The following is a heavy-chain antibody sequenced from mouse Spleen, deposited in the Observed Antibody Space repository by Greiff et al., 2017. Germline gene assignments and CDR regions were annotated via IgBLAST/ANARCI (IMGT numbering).Heavy chain of an antibody. CDR2: ISSGSSTI. CDR3: AITGEGAWFAY. Sequence: EVQGVESGGGLVKPGGSLKLSCAASGFTFSDYGMHWVRQAPEKGLEWVAYISSGSSTIYYADTVKGRFTISRDNAKNTLFLQMTSLRSEDTAMYYYAITGEGAWFAYWGQGTLVTVSA. J-gene: IGHJ3*01. D-gene: IGHD4-1*01. V-gene: IGHV5-17*01. CDR1: GFTFSDYG.